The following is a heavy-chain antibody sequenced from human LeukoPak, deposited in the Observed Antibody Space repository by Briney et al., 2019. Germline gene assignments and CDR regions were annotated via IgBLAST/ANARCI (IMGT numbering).Heavy chain of an antibody. Sequence: SETLSLTCTVSGGSISSGSYYWSRIRQPAGKGLEWIGHIYTSGSTSYNPSLKSRVAISIDTSKNQFSLKLSSVTAPDTAVYYCAREGQQLVPPFDYWGQGALVTVSS. V-gene: IGHV4-61*09. CDR3: AREGQQLVPPFDY. CDR2: IYTSGST. CDR1: GGSISSGSYY. D-gene: IGHD6-6*01. J-gene: IGHJ4*02.